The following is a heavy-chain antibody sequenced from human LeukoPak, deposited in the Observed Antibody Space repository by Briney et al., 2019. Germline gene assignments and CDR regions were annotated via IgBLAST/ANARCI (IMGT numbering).Heavy chain of an antibody. D-gene: IGHD3-16*01. J-gene: IGHJ5*02. CDR2: ISYSGST. Sequence: SETLSLTCTVSGGSISIYYWTWIRQPPGKGLEWIGYISYSGSTNYNPSLKSRVTISVDTSKNQVSLKLSSVTAADTAVYYCAKGGSWFDPWGQGTLVTVSS. V-gene: IGHV4-59*08. CDR3: AKGGSWFDP. CDR1: GGSISIYY.